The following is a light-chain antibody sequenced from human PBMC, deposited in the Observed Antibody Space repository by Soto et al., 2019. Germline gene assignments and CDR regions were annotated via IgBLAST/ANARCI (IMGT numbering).Light chain of an antibody. J-gene: IGKJ1*01. CDR2: DVS. V-gene: IGKV3-20*01. Sequence: EIVLTQSPGTLSLSPGERATLSCRSSQSVSSSYLAWYQHKPGQAPRLLIYDVSSRATGIPDWFSGSGSGTVFTLTSSRLEPEDFAVYYCQQYGSSPTFGQGTKVEIK. CDR3: QQYGSSPT. CDR1: QSVSSSY.